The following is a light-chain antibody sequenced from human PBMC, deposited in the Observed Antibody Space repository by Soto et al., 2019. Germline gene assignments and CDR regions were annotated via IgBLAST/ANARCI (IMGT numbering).Light chain of an antibody. J-gene: IGLJ2*01. CDR2: DVS. CDR3: SSYTSSSTVV. Sequence: QSALTQPASVSGSTGQSITISCTGTRSDVGGYNYVSWYQQHPGKAPKLMIYDVSNRPSGVSNRFSGSKSGNTASLTISGIQAEDEADYYCSSYTSSSTVVFAGGTKLTV. V-gene: IGLV2-14*01. CDR1: RSDVGGYNY.